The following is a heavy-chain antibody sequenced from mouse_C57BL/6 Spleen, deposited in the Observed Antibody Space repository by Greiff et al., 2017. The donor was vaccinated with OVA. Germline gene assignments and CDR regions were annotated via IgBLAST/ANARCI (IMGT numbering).Heavy chain of an antibody. J-gene: IGHJ2*01. Sequence: VQLQASCGGLVQPGGSLSLSCAASGFTFSAYYMSCVRQPPGTALVWFGFIRNKANGYTTEYSASEKGRFTISRDNSQSIIYRQMNALRAEDSATYYCERYEGFTGYFDDWGKGTTLTVAA. CDR1: GFTFSAYY. V-gene: IGHV7-3*01. CDR3: ERYEGFTGYFDD. CDR2: IRNKANGYTT.